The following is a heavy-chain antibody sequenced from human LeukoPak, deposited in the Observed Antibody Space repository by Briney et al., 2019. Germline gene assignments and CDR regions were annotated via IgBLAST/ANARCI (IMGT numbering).Heavy chain of an antibody. J-gene: IGHJ4*02. V-gene: IGHV1-18*01. CDR3: AREEALPESTTIFGVVTLFDY. D-gene: IGHD3-3*01. CDR1: GYTFTSYA. Sequence: GASVKVSCKASGYTFTSYAMNWVRQAPGQGLEWMGWISAYNGNTNYAQKLQGRVTMTTDTSTSTAYMELRSLRSDDTAVYYCAREEALPESTTIFGVVTLFDYWGQGTLVTVSS. CDR2: ISAYNGNT.